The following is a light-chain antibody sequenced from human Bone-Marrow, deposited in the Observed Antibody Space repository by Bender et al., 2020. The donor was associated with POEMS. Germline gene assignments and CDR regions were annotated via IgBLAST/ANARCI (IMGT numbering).Light chain of an antibody. CDR1: SSNIGGNA. V-gene: IGLV1-44*01. CDR2: GND. CDR3: STGDGSLNGWV. J-gene: IGLJ3*02. Sequence: QSVLTQPPSASGTPGQRVTISCSGSSSNIGGNAVNWWQQLPGTAPKLLIYGNDQRPSGVPDRFSGSKSGASASLAISGLQSEDEADDFCSTGDGSLNGWVFGGGTELTVL.